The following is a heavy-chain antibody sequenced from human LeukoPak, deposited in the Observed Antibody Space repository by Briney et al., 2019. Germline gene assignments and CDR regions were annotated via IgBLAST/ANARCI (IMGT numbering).Heavy chain of an antibody. D-gene: IGHD6-19*01. Sequence: SETLSLTCAVYGGPFSGYYWSWIRQPPGKGLEWIGEINHSGSTNYNPSLKSRVTISVDTSKNQFSLKLSSVTAADTAVYYCARSKQWLVRQFDYWGQGTLVTVSS. V-gene: IGHV4-34*01. J-gene: IGHJ4*02. CDR1: GGPFSGYY. CDR2: INHSGST. CDR3: ARSKQWLVRQFDY.